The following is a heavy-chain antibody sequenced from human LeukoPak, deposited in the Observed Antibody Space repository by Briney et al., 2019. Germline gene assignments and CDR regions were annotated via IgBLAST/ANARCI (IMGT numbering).Heavy chain of an antibody. J-gene: IGHJ4*02. Sequence: ASVKVSCKASGYTFTSYDINWVRQATGQGLEWMGWMNPNSDNTGYAQKFQGRVTITRNTSISTAYMELSSLRSEDTAVYYCARRFLEWQMDYWGQGTLVTVSS. D-gene: IGHD3-3*01. CDR3: ARRFLEWQMDY. V-gene: IGHV1-8*03. CDR1: GYTFTSYD. CDR2: MNPNSDNT.